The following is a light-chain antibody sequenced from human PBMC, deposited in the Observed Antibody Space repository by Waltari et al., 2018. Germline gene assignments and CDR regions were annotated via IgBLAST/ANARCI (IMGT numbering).Light chain of an antibody. Sequence: EIVMTQSPATLSVSPGVRATPSCRASPTVSSNLAWYQQKPGQAPRLLIYGASTRATGIPARFSGSGSGTQFTLTISSLQSEDFAVYYCQQYNDWPYTFGQGTQLEIK. J-gene: IGKJ2*01. V-gene: IGKV3-15*01. CDR3: QQYNDWPYT. CDR1: PTVSSN. CDR2: GAS.